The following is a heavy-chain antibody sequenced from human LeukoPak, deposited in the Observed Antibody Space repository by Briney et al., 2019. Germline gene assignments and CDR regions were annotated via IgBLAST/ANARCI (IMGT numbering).Heavy chain of an antibody. CDR3: ARFSYHTRHFDY. J-gene: IGHJ4*02. V-gene: IGHV4-38-2*02. CDR1: GYSISSGYY. CDR2: IYHSGST. Sequence: SETLSLTCTVSGYSISSGYYWGWIRQPPGKGLEWIGSIYHSGSTYDNPSLKSRVTISVDTSKNQFSLKLSSVTAADTAVYYCARFSYHTRHFDYWGQGTLVTVSS. D-gene: IGHD2-2*01.